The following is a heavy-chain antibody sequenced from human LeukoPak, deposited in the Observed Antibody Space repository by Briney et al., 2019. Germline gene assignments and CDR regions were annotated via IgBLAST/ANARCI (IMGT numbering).Heavy chain of an antibody. V-gene: IGHV1-69*04. J-gene: IGHJ4*02. CDR2: IIPILGIA. Sequence: SVKVSCKASGGTFSSYAISWVRQAPGQGLEWMGRIIPILGIANYAQKFQGRVTITADKSTSTAYMELSSLRSEDTAVYYCARAPFPDYDSSGYPDYWGQGTLVTVSS. CDR3: ARAPFPDYDSSGYPDY. D-gene: IGHD3-22*01. CDR1: GGTFSSYA.